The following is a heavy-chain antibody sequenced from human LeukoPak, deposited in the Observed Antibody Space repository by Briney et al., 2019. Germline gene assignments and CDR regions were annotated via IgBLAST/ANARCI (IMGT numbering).Heavy chain of an antibody. Sequence: SETLSLTCAVYGGSFSGYYWSWIRQPPGKGLEWIGEINHSGSTNYNPSVKSRVTISVDTSKNQFSLKLSSVTAADTAVYYCARGRGSGWSLYYFDYWGQGTLVTVSS. CDR1: GGSFSGYY. J-gene: IGHJ4*02. V-gene: IGHV4-34*01. CDR2: INHSGST. CDR3: ARGRGSGWSLYYFDY. D-gene: IGHD6-19*01.